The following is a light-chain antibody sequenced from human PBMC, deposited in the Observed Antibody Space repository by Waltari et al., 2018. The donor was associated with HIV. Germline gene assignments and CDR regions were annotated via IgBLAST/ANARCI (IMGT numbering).Light chain of an antibody. CDR1: SSNL. Sequence: QSALTQPASVSGSPGQSITISCTATSSNLVYWYQQHPGKAPKLIMYEVSKRPSGLSVRVSASKSGNTASLTISGLQAEYEADYRCCSYLGVVNSFVLFGGGTKLTVL. J-gene: IGLJ2*01. CDR2: EVS. CDR3: CSYLGVVNSFVL. V-gene: IGLV2-23*02.